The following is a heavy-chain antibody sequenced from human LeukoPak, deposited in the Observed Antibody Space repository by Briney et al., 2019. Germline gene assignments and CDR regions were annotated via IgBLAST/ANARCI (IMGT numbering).Heavy chain of an antibody. D-gene: IGHD6-13*01. CDR2: INTNTGNP. Sequence: ASVKVSCKASGGTFSSYAISWVRQAPGQGLEWMGWINTNTGNPTYAQGFTGRFVFSLDTSVSTAYLQISSLKAEDTAVYYCARGYSSSWYSETEHWGQGTLVTVSS. CDR3: ARGYSSSWYSETEH. CDR1: GGTFSSYA. J-gene: IGHJ1*01. V-gene: IGHV7-4-1*02.